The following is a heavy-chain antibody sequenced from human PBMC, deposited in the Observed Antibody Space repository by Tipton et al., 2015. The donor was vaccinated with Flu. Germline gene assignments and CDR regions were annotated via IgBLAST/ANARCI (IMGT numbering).Heavy chain of an antibody. CDR3: AKAAGGSSQRPEYNRFDP. Sequence: LRLSCTVSGGSISSYYWSWIRQPPGKGLEWIGRIYTSGSTNYNPSLKSRVTMSVDTSKNQFSLTLSSVTAADTAVYYCAKAAGGSSQRPEYNRFDPWGQGTLVTVSS. D-gene: IGHD2-15*01. V-gene: IGHV4-4*07. CDR1: GGSISSYY. J-gene: IGHJ5*02. CDR2: IYTSGST.